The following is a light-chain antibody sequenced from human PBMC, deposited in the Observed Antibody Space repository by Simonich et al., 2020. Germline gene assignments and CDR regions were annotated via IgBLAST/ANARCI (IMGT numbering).Light chain of an antibody. CDR1: SSNIGSNY. Sequence: QSVLTQPPSASGTPGQRVTISCSGSSSNIGSNYVYWYQQLPGTAPKLLIYRNNPRPSGVPDRFSGSKSGNTASLTISGLQAEDEADYYCCSYAGSYTLVFGGGTKLTVL. J-gene: IGLJ2*01. CDR2: RNN. V-gene: IGLV1-47*01. CDR3: CSYAGSYTLV.